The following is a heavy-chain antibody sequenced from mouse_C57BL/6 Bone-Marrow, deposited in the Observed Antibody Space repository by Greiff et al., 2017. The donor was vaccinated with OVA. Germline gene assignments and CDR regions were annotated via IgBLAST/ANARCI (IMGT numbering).Heavy chain of an antibody. Sequence: QVQLQQPGAELVKPGASVKLSCKASGYTFTSYWMHWVKQRPGQGLEWIGMIHPNSGSTNYNEKFKSKATLTVDKSSSTAYMQLSSLTSEDSAVYYCARRSNYENPAMDYWGQGTSVTVSS. CDR3: ARRSNYENPAMDY. CDR1: GYTFTSYW. CDR2: IHPNSGST. V-gene: IGHV1-64*01. J-gene: IGHJ4*01. D-gene: IGHD2-5*01.